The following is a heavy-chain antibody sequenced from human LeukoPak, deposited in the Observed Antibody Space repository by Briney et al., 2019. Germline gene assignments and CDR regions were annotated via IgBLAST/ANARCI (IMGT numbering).Heavy chain of an antibody. CDR2: IYYSGST. CDR3: ARLGRYSSSPVGY. D-gene: IGHD6-13*01. Sequence: GSLRLSCAASGFTVSSNYMSWVRQAPGKGLEWIGSIYYSGSTYYNPSLKSRVTISVDTSKSQFSLKLSSVTAADTAVYYCARLGRYSSSPVGYWGQGTLVTVSS. CDR1: GFTVSSNY. V-gene: IGHV4-39*01. J-gene: IGHJ4*02.